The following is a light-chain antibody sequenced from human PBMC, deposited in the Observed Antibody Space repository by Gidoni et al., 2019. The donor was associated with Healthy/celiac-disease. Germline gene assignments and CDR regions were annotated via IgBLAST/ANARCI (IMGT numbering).Light chain of an antibody. V-gene: IGLV3-10*01. CDR1: ALPKKY. J-gene: IGLJ1*01. CDR2: EDS. Sequence: SYELTQPPSVSVSPGQTARITCSGDALPKKYAYRYQQKSGQAPVLVIYEDSKRPSGIPERFSGSSSGTMATLTISGAQVEDEADYYCYSTDSSGNHPSFGTGTKVTVL. CDR3: YSTDSSGNHPS.